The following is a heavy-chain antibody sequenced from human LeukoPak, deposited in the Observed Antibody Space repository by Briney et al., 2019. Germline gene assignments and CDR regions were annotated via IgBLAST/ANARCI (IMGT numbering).Heavy chain of an antibody. V-gene: IGHV3-21*01. CDR3: ARDRDSSGILTRNFDY. CDR1: GFTFSSYS. CDR2: ISSSSSSHI. Sequence: GGSLRLSCAASGFTFSSYSMNWVRQAPGKGLEWVSSISSSSSSHIYYADSVQGRFTISRDNAKNSLYLQMNSLRAEDTAVYYCARDRDSSGILTRNFDYWGQGTLVTVSS. J-gene: IGHJ4*02. D-gene: IGHD3-22*01.